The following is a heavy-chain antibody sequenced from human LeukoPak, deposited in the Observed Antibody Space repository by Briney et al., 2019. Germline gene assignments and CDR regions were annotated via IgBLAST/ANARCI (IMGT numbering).Heavy chain of an antibody. CDR3: AKSIAVAGTYYFDY. CDR1: GFTFSSYA. CDR2: ISGSGGST. J-gene: IGHJ4*02. Sequence: GGSLRLSCAASGFTFSSYAMSWVRQAPGKGLEWVSAISGSGGSTYYADSVKGRFTISRDNSKNTLYLQMNSLRAEDTAVYHCAKSIAVAGTYYFDYWGQGTLVTVSS. V-gene: IGHV3-23*01. D-gene: IGHD6-19*01.